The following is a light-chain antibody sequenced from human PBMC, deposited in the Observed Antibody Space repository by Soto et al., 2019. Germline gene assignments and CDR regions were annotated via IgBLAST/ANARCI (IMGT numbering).Light chain of an antibody. Sequence: DIQVTQSPSSLSASVGDRVTITCRASQDISGYLNWYQQKAGKAPPKLLIHAASSLQSGVPSRFSGSGSGRDYTLTISSLQPEDFGIYYCQQSYGTPITFGGGTKVEI. J-gene: IGKJ4*01. V-gene: IGKV1-39*01. CDR2: AAS. CDR3: QQSYGTPIT. CDR1: QDISGY.